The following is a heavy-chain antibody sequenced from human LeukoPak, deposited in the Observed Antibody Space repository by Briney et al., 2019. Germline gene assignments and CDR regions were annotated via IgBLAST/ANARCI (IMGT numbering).Heavy chain of an antibody. CDR2: IYLVDSDT. D-gene: IGHD3-3*01. Sequence: GESLKISCKGSGYSFTSYWIAWVRQMPGKGLEWMGIIYLVDSDTRYSPSFQGQVTISADKSISTAYLQWSSLKASDTAVYYCASSARVVTESYYFDYWGQGTLDAVSS. CDR1: GYSFTSYW. J-gene: IGHJ4*02. V-gene: IGHV5-51*01. CDR3: ASSARVVTESYYFDY.